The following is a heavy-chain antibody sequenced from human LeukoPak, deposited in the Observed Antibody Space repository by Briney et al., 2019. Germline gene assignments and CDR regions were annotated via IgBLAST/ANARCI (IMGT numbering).Heavy chain of an antibody. V-gene: IGHV1-69*13. CDR1: GGTFSSYA. D-gene: IGHD3-9*01. CDR2: IIPIFGTP. CDR3: AREGDYDILTGYYNWFDP. J-gene: IGHJ5*02. Sequence: ASVKVSCKASGGTFSSYAINWVRQAPGQGLEWMGGIIPIFGTPNYAQKFQGRVTITADDSTSTAYMELRSLRSDDTAVYYCAREGDYDILTGYYNWFDPWGQGTLVTVSS.